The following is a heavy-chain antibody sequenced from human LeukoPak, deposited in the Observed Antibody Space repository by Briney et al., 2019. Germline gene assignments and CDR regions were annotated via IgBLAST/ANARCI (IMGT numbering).Heavy chain of an antibody. CDR3: ARKYCSGGSCYWVDDY. V-gene: IGHV3-53*01. D-gene: IGHD2-15*01. CDR1: EFTVSSNH. CDR2: IYSGGST. J-gene: IGHJ4*02. Sequence: PGGSLRLSCAASEFTVSSNHMSWVRQAPGKGLEWVSVIYSGGSTYYADSVKGRFTISRDNSKNTLYLQMNSLRAEDTAVYYCARKYCSGGSCYWVDDYWGQGTLVTVSS.